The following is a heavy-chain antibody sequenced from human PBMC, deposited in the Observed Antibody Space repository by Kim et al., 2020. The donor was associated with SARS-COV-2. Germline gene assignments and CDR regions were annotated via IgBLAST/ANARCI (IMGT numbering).Heavy chain of an antibody. Sequence: PSLKGRGTISVDTSKNQFSLKLSSVTAADTAVYCCARITMVRGVHHTQFDYWGQGTLVTVSS. D-gene: IGHD3-10*01. J-gene: IGHJ4*02. V-gene: IGHV4-39*07. CDR3: ARITMVRGVHHTQFDY.